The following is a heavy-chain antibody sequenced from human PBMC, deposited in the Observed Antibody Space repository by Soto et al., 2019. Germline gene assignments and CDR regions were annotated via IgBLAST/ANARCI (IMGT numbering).Heavy chain of an antibody. J-gene: IGHJ4*02. D-gene: IGHD6-19*01. CDR3: XKQRAVAGIALFDY. CDR1: GFTFSSYA. CDR2: ISGSGGST. Sequence: GGSLRLSCAASGFTFSSYAMSWVRQAPGKGLEWVSAISGSGGSTYYADSVKGRFTISRDNSKNTLYLQMNSLRAEDTAVYYCXKQRAVAGIALFDYWGQGTLVTVSS. V-gene: IGHV3-23*01.